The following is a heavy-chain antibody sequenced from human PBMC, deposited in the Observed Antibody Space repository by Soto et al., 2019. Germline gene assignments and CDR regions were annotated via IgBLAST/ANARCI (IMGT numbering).Heavy chain of an antibody. J-gene: IGHJ4*02. Sequence: SVKVSCKASGYTFTYRYPHWVRQAPGQALEWMGWITPFNGNTNYAQKFQDRVTITRDRSMSTAYMELSSMRSEDTAIYYCARSSYGDYYFDYWGQGTLVTVSS. V-gene: IGHV1-45*02. CDR3: ARSSYGDYYFDY. CDR2: ITPFNGNT. D-gene: IGHD4-17*01. CDR1: GYTFTYRY.